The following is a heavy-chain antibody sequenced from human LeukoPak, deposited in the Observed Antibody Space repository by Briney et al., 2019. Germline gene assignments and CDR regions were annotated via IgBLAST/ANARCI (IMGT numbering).Heavy chain of an antibody. CDR3: ARGGGATRIDY. V-gene: IGHV4-61*02. Sequence: SETLSLTCSVSGDSIRSGTYYWSWIRQPAGKGLEWIGRIYTSGSTSYNASLKGRVTISVDTSKNQFSLKLTSVTAADTAVYYCARGGGATRIDYWGQGTLVTVSS. CDR2: IYTSGST. J-gene: IGHJ4*02. CDR1: GDSIRSGTYY. D-gene: IGHD5-12*01.